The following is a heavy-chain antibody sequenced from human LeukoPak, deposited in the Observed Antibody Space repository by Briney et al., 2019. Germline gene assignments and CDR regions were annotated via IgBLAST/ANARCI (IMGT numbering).Heavy chain of an antibody. CDR1: GYTFTSYY. D-gene: IGHD3-9*01. V-gene: IGHV1-46*01. Sequence: ASVKVSCKASGYTFTSYYMHWVRQAPGQGLEWMGIINPSGGSTSYAQKFQGRVTMTRDTSTSTVYMELSSLRSEDTAVYYCARDLNYDILTGYFSYYYYGMDVWGQGTTVTVSS. CDR3: ARDLNYDILTGYFSYYYYGMDV. J-gene: IGHJ6*02. CDR2: INPSGGST.